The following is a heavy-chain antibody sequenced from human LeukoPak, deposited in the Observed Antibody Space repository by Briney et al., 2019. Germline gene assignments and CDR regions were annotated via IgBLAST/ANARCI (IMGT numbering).Heavy chain of an antibody. Sequence: GGSLRLSCAASGFTFSSYEMNWVRQAPGKGLEWVSYISSSGSTIYYADSVKGRFTISRDNAKNSLYLQMNSLRAEDTAVYYRARDRRRDGYTAWGQGTLVTVSS. CDR2: ISSSGSTI. J-gene: IGHJ5*02. D-gene: IGHD5-24*01. CDR1: GFTFSSYE. V-gene: IGHV3-48*03. CDR3: ARDRRRDGYTA.